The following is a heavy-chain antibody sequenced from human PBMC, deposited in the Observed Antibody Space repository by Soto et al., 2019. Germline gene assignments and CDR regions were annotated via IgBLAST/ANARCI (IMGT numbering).Heavy chain of an antibody. CDR3: ARSQLELYYDFWSGSQSAFDI. CDR1: GGSFTGYY. J-gene: IGHJ3*02. D-gene: IGHD3-3*01. Sequence: SETLSLTCDVSGGSFTGYYWSWIRQPPGKGLEWIGEVNHSGFTNYNPSLTGRVTISLDTSKNQFSLKLSSVTAADTAVYYCARSQLELYYDFWSGSQSAFDIWGQGTMVTVSS. V-gene: IGHV4-34*01. CDR2: VNHSGFT.